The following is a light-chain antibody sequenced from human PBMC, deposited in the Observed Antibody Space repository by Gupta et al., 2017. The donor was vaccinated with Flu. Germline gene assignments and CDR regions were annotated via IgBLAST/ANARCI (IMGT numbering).Light chain of an antibody. V-gene: IGKV1-12*01. CDR2: PAS. Sequence: PSSVSASVGDRVTVTCRASQVIYGQLGWYQQKPGKAPKLLIYPASTLEGGVPSRFSGSGSETDFTLTITSRQPEDAATYYCQQADSFPITFGGGSQVEIK. CDR1: QVIYGQ. J-gene: IGKJ4*01. CDR3: QQADSFPIT.